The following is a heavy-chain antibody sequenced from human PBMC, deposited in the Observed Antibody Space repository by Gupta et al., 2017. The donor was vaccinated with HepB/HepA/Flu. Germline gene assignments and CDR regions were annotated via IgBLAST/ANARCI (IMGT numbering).Heavy chain of an antibody. CDR2: ISSSSSYI. J-gene: IGHJ6*02. Sequence: EVQLVESGGGLVKPGGSLRLSCAASGFTFSSYSMNWVRQAPGKGLEWVSSISSSSSYIYYADSVKGRFTISRDNAKNSLYLQMNSLRAEDTAVYYCARDYSNYYYYYGMDVWGQGTTVTVSS. CDR3: ARDYSNYYYYYGMDV. V-gene: IGHV3-21*01. D-gene: IGHD4-11*01. CDR1: GFTFSSYS.